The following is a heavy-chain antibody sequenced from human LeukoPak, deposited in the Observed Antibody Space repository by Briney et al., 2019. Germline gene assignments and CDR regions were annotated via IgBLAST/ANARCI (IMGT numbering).Heavy chain of an antibody. CDR2: IYYSGST. CDR3: ARQSTSGIGY. CDR1: GGSISSYY. J-gene: IGHJ4*02. V-gene: IGHV4-59*04. Sequence: SETLSLTCTVSGGSISSYYWSWIRQPPGKGLEWIGTIYYSGSTYYNPSLKSRVTISVDTSKNQFSLKLSSVTAADTAVFYCARQSTSGIGYWGQGTLVTVSS.